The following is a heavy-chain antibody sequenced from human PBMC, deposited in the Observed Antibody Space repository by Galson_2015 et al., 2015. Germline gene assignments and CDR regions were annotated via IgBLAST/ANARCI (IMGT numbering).Heavy chain of an antibody. Sequence: SLRLSCAASGFTFSSYAMHWVRQAPGKGLEWVAVISYDGSNKYYADSVKGRFTISRDNSKNTLYLQMNSLRAEDTAVYYCARVDKVDTAMVTRGGYYYYYGMDVWGQGTTVTVSS. V-gene: IGHV3-30-3*01. CDR2: ISYDGSNK. CDR3: ARVDKVDTAMVTRGGYYYYYGMDV. D-gene: IGHD5-18*01. J-gene: IGHJ6*02. CDR1: GFTFSSYA.